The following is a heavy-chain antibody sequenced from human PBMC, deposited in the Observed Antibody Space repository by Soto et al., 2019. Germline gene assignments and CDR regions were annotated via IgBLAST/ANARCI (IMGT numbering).Heavy chain of an antibody. V-gene: IGHV1-3*01. J-gene: IGHJ6*02. CDR1: GYTFTSYA. Sequence: ASVKVSCKASGYTFTSYAMHWVRQAPGQRLEWMGWINAGNGNTKYSQKFQGRVTIIADESTSTAYMELSSLRSADTAVYYCAGRPDSSSWYLYYYYGMDVWGQGTTVTVSS. CDR2: INAGNGNT. D-gene: IGHD6-13*01. CDR3: AGRPDSSSWYLYYYYGMDV.